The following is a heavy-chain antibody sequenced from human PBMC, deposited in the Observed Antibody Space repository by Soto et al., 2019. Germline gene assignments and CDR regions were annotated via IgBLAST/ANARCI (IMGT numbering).Heavy chain of an antibody. J-gene: IGHJ4*02. Sequence: QVQLVQSGAEVKKPGASVKVSCKASGYTLTSYAMHWVRQAPGQRLEWMGGINAGNGNTRYSQKFQGRXXIXRXXSASTAYMELSSLRSEDTAVYYCARAEMATEGFDYWGQGTLVTVSS. CDR1: GYTLTSYA. V-gene: IGHV1-3*01. CDR3: ARAEMATEGFDY. CDR2: INAGNGNT.